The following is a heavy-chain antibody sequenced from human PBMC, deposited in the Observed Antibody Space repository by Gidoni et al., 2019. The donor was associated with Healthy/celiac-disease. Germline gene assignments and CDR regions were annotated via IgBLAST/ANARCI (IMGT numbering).Heavy chain of an antibody. D-gene: IGHD3-16*01. Sequence: EVQLLESGGVLVKPGGSLRLSWAASGFTFSSFAMTWVRQAPGKGLEWVSAISGSGGNTYYADSVKGRFTISRDNSKNTLYLQMNSLRAEDTAVYYCAKGDKITFGGVFEPLDYWGQGTLVTVSS. J-gene: IGHJ4*02. CDR2: ISGSGGNT. V-gene: IGHV3-23*01. CDR1: GFTFSSFA. CDR3: AKGDKITFGGVFEPLDY.